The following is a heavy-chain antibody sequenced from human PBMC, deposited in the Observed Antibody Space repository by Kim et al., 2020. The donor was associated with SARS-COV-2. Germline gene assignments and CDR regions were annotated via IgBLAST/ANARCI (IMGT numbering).Heavy chain of an antibody. Sequence: ADSVKGRFTISRDNAKNSLYLQMNSLRAEDTAVYYCARVRDSSGWGYFDYWGQGTLVTVSS. J-gene: IGHJ4*02. CDR3: ARVRDSSGWGYFDY. V-gene: IGHV3-48*03. D-gene: IGHD3-22*01.